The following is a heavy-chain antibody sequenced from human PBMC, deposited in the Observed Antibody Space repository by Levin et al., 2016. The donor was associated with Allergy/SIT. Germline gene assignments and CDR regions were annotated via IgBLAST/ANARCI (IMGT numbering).Heavy chain of an antibody. CDR1: GFTFSSYW. J-gene: IGHJ4*02. V-gene: IGHV3-74*01. Sequence: GESLKISCAASGFTFSSYWMHWVRQAPGKGLVWVSRINSDGSSTSYADSVKGRFTISRDNAKNTLYLQMNSLRAEDTAVYYCARASVSGYYLYYFDYWGQGTLVTVSS. CDR2: INSDGSST. D-gene: IGHD3-22*01. CDR3: ARASVSGYYLYYFDY.